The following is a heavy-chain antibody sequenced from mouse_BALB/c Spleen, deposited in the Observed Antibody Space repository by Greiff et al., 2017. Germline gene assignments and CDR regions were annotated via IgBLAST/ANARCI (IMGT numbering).Heavy chain of an antibody. CDR1: GYTFTSYW. CDR3: TRSTDYYDYDRGAWFAY. D-gene: IGHD2-4*01. CDR2: IYPGNSDT. J-gene: IGHJ3*01. V-gene: IGHV1-5*01. Sequence: EVQLQQSGTVLARPGASVKMSCKASGYTFTSYWMHWVKQRPGQGLEWIGAIYPGNSDTSYNQKFKGKAKLTAVTSTSTAYMELSSLTNEDSAVYYCTRSTDYYDYDRGAWFAYWGQGTLVTVSA.